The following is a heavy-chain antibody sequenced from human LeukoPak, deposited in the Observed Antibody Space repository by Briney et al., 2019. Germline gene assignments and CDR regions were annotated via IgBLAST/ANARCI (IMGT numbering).Heavy chain of an antibody. CDR1: GFTFSSYS. J-gene: IGHJ2*01. V-gene: IGHV3-21*01. CDR2: ISSSSSYI. Sequence: PGGSLRLSCAASGFTFSSYSMNWVRQAPGKGLEWVSSISSSSSYIYYADSVKGRFTISRDNAKNSLYLQMNRLRAEDTAVYYCARDESLENLCSGGSCYPRRSWYFDLWGRGTLVTVSS. CDR3: ARDESLENLCSGGSCYPRRSWYFDL. D-gene: IGHD2-15*01.